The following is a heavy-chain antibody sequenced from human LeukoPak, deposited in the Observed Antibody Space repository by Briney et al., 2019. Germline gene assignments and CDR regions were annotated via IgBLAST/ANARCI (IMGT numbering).Heavy chain of an antibody. J-gene: IGHJ4*02. CDR3: AREMATIVTWYFDY. D-gene: IGHD5-24*01. CDR2: INSDGSST. V-gene: IGHV3-74*01. Sequence: GGSLRLSCAASGFTFSSYWMHWVRQAPGKGLVWVSRINSDGSSTSYADSVKGRFTISRDNAKNALYLQMNSLRAEDTAVYYCAREMATIVTWYFDYWGQGTLVTVSS. CDR1: GFTFSSYW.